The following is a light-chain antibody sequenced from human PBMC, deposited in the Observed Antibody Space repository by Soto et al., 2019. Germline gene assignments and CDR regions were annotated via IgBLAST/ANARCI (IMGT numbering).Light chain of an antibody. J-gene: IGLJ1*01. V-gene: IGLV2-23*01. CDR2: EGS. Sequence: QSALTQPASVSGSPGQSITISCTGTSIDVGSYNLVSWYQQHPGKAPKLMIYEGSKRPSGVSNRFSGSKSGNTASLTISGLQAEDEADYYCCSYAGSPFVFGTGTKVTVL. CDR1: SIDVGSYNL. CDR3: CSYAGSPFV.